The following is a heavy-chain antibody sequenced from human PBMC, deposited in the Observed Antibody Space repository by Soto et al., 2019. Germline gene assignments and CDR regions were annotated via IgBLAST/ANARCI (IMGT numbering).Heavy chain of an antibody. Sequence: EVQLVESGGGLVQHGGSLRLSWAASEFTCSGRSVHWVRQAPGKGLVWVSGIDKVGTDSTYADSVKGRFTSSRDNAKNTVYLQMNSLRVEDTAVYYCARGWFGPDVWGKGTTVTVSS. D-gene: IGHD3-10*01. CDR2: IDKVGTDS. J-gene: IGHJ6*03. CDR3: ARGWFGPDV. V-gene: IGHV3-74*01. CDR1: EFTCSGRS.